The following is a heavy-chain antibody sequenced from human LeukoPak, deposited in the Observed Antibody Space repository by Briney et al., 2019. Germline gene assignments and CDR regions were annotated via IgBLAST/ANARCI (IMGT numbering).Heavy chain of an antibody. J-gene: IGHJ4*02. CDR1: GGTFSNYA. CDR2: IIPIFGTA. Sequence: GSSVKVSCKASGGTFSNYAISWVRQAPGQGLEWMGGIIPIFGTANYAQKFRGRVTITADKSTRTAYMELSSLRSEDTALYYCAKNYYDSSGYYQYYFDYWGQGTLVTVSS. CDR3: AKNYYDSSGYYQYYFDY. D-gene: IGHD3-22*01. V-gene: IGHV1-69*06.